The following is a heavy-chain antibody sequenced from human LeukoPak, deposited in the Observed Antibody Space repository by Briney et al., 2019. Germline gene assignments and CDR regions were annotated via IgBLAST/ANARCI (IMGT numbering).Heavy chain of an antibody. D-gene: IGHD1-7*01. V-gene: IGHV4-34*01. CDR3: ARPYCSGTYWFDS. CDR2: INHSGRT. Sequence: PSETLSLTCAVFGGSFSSYYWSWIRQTPGKGLEWIGEINHSGRTNYNPSLKSRVTLSVDTSKNQFSLKMGSVTAADTAVYYCARPYCSGTYWFDSWGQGTLVTVSS. J-gene: IGHJ5*01. CDR1: GGSFSSYY.